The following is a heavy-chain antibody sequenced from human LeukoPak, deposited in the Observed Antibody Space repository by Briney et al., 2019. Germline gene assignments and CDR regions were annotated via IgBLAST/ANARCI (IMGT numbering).Heavy chain of an antibody. CDR3: ARDHCGGSCKQWYFDL. CDR2: IYYSGST. CDR1: GGSMSRSSHY. Sequence: SETLSLTCTVSGGSMSRSSHYWSWIRQPPGKGLEWIGYIYYSGSTYYNPSLKSRVTISVDTSKNQFSLKLSYVTAADTAVYYCARDHCGGSCKQWYFDLWGRGTLVTVSS. V-gene: IGHV4-30-4*08. D-gene: IGHD2-15*01. J-gene: IGHJ2*01.